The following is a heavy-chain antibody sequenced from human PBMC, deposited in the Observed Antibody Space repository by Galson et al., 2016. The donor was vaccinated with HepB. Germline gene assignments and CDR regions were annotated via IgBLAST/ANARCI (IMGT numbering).Heavy chain of an antibody. Sequence: SLRLSCAASGFTFSSYPMVWVRQAPGKRPEAVSGISDNADRTYYIDSVKGRFTISRDNANSMLYLQIDNLRVDDTAVFYCAKVLSVTRHYWYGMHVWGQGTLVTASS. D-gene: IGHD4-17*01. CDR1: GFTFSSYP. J-gene: IGHJ4*02. CDR2: ISDNADRT. V-gene: IGHV3-23*01. CDR3: AKVLSVTRHYWYGMHV.